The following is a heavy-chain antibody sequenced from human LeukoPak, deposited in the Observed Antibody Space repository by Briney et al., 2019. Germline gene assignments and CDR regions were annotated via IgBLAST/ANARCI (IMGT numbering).Heavy chain of an antibody. CDR1: GYTFTGYY. CDR2: INPNSGGT. CDR3: ARGLGYSGYDFDY. D-gene: IGHD5-12*01. J-gene: IGHJ4*02. Sequence: GASVKVSCKFSGYTFTGYYMHWVRQAPGQGLEWMGWINPNSGGTNYAQKFQGRVTMTRDTSISTAYMELSRLRFDDTAVYYCARGLGYSGYDFDYWGQGTLVTVSS. V-gene: IGHV1-2*02.